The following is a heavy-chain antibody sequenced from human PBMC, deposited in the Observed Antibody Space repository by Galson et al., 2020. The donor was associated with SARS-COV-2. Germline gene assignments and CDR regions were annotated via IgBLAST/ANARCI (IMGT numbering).Heavy chain of an antibody. CDR1: GGSISSGGYS. D-gene: IGHD3-10*01. J-gene: IGHJ3*02. V-gene: IGHV4-30-2*01. Sequence: KASETLSLTCAVSGGSISSGGYSWSWIRQPPGKGLEWIGYIYHSGSTYYNPSLKSRVTISVDRSKNQFSLKLSSVTAADTAVYYCARNTMWFGESVPLVVTPDDAFDIWGQGTMVTVSS. CDR3: ARNTMWFGESVPLVVTPDDAFDI. CDR2: IYHSGST.